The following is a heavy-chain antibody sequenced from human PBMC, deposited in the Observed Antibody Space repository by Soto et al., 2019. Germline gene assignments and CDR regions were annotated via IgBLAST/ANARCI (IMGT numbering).Heavy chain of an antibody. V-gene: IGHV3-48*01. D-gene: IGHD5-18*01. CDR1: GFTFSSYS. Sequence: PGGSLRLSCPASGFTFSSYSMNWVRQAPGKGLEWVSYISSSSSTIYYADSVKGRFTISRDNAKNSLYLQMNSLRAEDTAVYYCARDGGYSYGPFDYWGRETLVTVSS. CDR3: ARDGGYSYGPFDY. J-gene: IGHJ4*02. CDR2: ISSSSSTI.